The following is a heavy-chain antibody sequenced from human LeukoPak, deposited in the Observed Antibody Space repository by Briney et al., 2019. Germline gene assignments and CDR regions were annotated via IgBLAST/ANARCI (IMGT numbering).Heavy chain of an antibody. V-gene: IGHV4-59*11. D-gene: IGHD2-15*01. CDR2: IDSNGNT. Sequence: SETLSLTCTVSGDSLTNHPWSWVRQTSGKGLDYIGFIDSNGNTNYNPSLKTRVIISSDTSTNQISLTLNSVAAADTAVYYCSRLAKCDGNCYSFDLWGQGMLVTVSS. J-gene: IGHJ4*02. CDR3: SRLAKCDGNCYSFDL. CDR1: GDSLTNHP.